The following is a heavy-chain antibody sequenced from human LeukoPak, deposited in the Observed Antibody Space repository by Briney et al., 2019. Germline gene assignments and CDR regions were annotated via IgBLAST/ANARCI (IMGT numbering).Heavy chain of an antibody. CDR2: IYYSGST. J-gene: IGHJ6*02. CDR3: VRVPAAPMYYYYGMDV. D-gene: IGHD2-2*01. CDR1: GGSISSSSYY. Sequence: SVTLSVTCTVSGGSISSSSYYWGWIRQPPGKGLEWIGSIYYSGSTYYNPSLKSRVTISVDTSKNQFSLKLSSVTAADTAVYYCVRVPAAPMYYYYGMDVWGQGTTVTVSS. V-gene: IGHV4-39*01.